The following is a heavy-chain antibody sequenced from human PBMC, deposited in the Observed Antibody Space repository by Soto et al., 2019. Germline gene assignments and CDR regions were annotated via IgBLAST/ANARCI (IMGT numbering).Heavy chain of an antibody. V-gene: IGHV1-3*01. CDR2: INAGNGNT. J-gene: IGHJ2*01. Sequence: XVKVSCKASGYTFTSYAMHWVRQAPGQRLEWMGWINAGNGNTKYSQKFQGRVTITRDTSASTAYMELSRLRSEDTAVYYCARGGSLYWYFDLWGRGTLVTVS. D-gene: IGHD1-26*01. CDR1: GYTFTSYA. CDR3: ARGGSLYWYFDL.